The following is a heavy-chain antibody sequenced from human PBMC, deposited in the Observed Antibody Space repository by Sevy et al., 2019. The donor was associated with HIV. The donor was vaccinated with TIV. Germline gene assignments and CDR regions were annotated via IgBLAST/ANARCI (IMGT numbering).Heavy chain of an antibody. CDR2: INHSGST. D-gene: IGHD3-22*01. Sequence: SETLSLTCAVYGGSFSGYYWSWIRQPPGKGLEWIGEINHSGSTNYNPSLKSRVTISVETSKNQFSLKLSSVTAADTAVYYCARTYYYDSSGYHYYFDYWGQGTLVTVSS. CDR3: ARTYYYDSSGYHYYFDY. J-gene: IGHJ4*02. CDR1: GGSFSGYY. V-gene: IGHV4-34*01.